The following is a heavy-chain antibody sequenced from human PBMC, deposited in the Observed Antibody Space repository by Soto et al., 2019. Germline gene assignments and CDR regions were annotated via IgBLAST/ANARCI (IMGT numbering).Heavy chain of an antibody. CDR3: ARADFDFWSGYSPFDY. J-gene: IGHJ4*02. Sequence: QVQLVQSRAEVKKPGASVKVSCKASGYTLTSYGISWVRQAPGQGLEWVGWIGPYNGNTNYAQKLQDRVTLTTDTSTSTAYMELRSLRPDDTAVYYCARADFDFWSGYSPFDYWGQGTLVTVSS. CDR1: GYTLTSYG. V-gene: IGHV1-18*01. CDR2: IGPYNGNT. D-gene: IGHD3-3*01.